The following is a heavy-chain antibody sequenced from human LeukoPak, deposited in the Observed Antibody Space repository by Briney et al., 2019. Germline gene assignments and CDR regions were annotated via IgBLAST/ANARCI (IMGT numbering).Heavy chain of an antibody. CDR2: IYYSGST. CDR3: AREVTEYYFDY. J-gene: IGHJ4*02. Sequence: SETLSLTCTVSGGSISSYYWSWIRQPPGKGLEWIGYIYYSGSTNYNPSLKSRVTISVDTSKNQISLKLSSVTAADTAVYYCAREVTEYYFDYWGQGTLVTVSS. CDR1: GGSISSYY. V-gene: IGHV4-59*01. D-gene: IGHD4-23*01.